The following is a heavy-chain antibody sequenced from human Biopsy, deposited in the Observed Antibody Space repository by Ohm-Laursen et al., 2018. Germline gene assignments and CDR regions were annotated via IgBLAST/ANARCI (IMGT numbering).Heavy chain of an antibody. CDR3: ARHAPSYSGSYWRYFDL. Sequence: SDTLSLTCTVSGGSISSYYWSWIRQPPGRGLEWIGYIYYTGSTNYNTSLKSLVTISVDTSMNQLSLMLTSVTAADTAVYYCARHAPSYSGSYWRYFDLWGRGTLVTVSS. V-gene: IGHV4-59*08. D-gene: IGHD1-26*01. CDR2: IYYTGST. J-gene: IGHJ2*01. CDR1: GGSISSYY.